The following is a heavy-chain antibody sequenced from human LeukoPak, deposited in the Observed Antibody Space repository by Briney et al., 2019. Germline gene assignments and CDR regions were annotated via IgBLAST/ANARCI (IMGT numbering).Heavy chain of an antibody. CDR1: GFTVSSNY. CDR2: IYSGGST. D-gene: IGHD6-19*01. J-gene: IGHJ4*02. Sequence: GGSLRLSCTASGFTVSSNYMSWVRQAPGKGMEWVSVIYSGGSTYYADSLKGGFTISRDNSRNTLYLQMNSLRAEDTAVYYCARALAVASYFDYWGQGTLVTVSS. V-gene: IGHV3-53*01. CDR3: ARALAVASYFDY.